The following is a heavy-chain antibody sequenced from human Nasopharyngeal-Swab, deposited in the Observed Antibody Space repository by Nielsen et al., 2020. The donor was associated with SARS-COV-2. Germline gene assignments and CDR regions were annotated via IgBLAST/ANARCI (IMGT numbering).Heavy chain of an antibody. CDR1: GGSISSGDYY. Sequence: SETLSLTCTVSGGSISSGDYYWSWIRQPPGKGLEWIGYIYYSGSTYYNPSLKSRVTISVDTSKNQFSLKLSSVTAADTAVYYCARGGGWSGSFTNWFDPWGQGTLVTVSS. CDR3: ARGGGWSGSFTNWFDP. D-gene: IGHD1-26*01. CDR2: IYYSGST. J-gene: IGHJ5*02. V-gene: IGHV4-30-4*08.